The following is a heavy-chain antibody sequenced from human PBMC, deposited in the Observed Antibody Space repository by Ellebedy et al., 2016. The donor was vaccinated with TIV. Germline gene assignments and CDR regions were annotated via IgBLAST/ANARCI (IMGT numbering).Heavy chain of an antibody. CDR2: ISGSGDST. D-gene: IGHD6-19*01. V-gene: IGHV3-23*01. J-gene: IGHJ4*02. CDR3: AKVGWSSGWPHDY. Sequence: GESLKISXAASGFSFSSYAMSWVRQAPGKGLEWVSGISGSGDSTYYADSVKGRFTISRDNSKNTLYLQINRLRAEDTAVYYCAKVGWSSGWPHDYWGQGTLVTVSS. CDR1: GFSFSSYA.